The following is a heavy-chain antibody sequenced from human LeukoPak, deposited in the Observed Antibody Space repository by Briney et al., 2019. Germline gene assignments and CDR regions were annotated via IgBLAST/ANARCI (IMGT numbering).Heavy chain of an antibody. CDR1: GFTFSSYG. CDR2: ISYDGSNK. J-gene: IGHJ4*02. Sequence: PGGSLRLSCAPSGFTFSSYGMHWVRQAPGKGLEWVAVISYDGSNKYYADSVKGRFTISRGNSKNTLYLQMNSLRAEDTAVYYCAKGPVGAVAGTGPLDYWGQGTLVTVSS. D-gene: IGHD6-19*01. V-gene: IGHV3-30*18. CDR3: AKGPVGAVAGTGPLDY.